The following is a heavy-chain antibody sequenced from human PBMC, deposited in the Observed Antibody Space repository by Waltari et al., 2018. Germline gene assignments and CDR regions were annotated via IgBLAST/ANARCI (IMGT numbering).Heavy chain of an antibody. D-gene: IGHD1-1*01. Sequence: EVQLVESGGGLVQPGGSLRVSCTASEFIFSNYWMSWVRQAPGKETEWVANIGEDGTEKYYVHSVKGRFTISRDNVKNSLYLEMNSLRAEDTAMYYCTRSGGASAFDIWGQGTMVTVSS. CDR2: IGEDGTEK. J-gene: IGHJ3*02. CDR1: EFIFSNYW. V-gene: IGHV3-7*02. CDR3: TRSGGASAFDI.